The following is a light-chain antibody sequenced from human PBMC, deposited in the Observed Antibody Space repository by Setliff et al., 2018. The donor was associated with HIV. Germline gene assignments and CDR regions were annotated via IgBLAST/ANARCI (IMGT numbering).Light chain of an antibody. V-gene: IGLV2-23*01. J-gene: IGLJ3*02. Sequence: QSALTQPASVSGSPGQSITISCTGTSSDVGSYDLVSWYQQHPGKAPKLMIYEGSNRPSGVPDRFSGSKSGNTASLTISGLQAEEEADYYCCSYAGTYTSYWIFGGGTKVTVL. CDR1: SSDVGSYDL. CDR3: CSYAGTYTSYWI. CDR2: EGS.